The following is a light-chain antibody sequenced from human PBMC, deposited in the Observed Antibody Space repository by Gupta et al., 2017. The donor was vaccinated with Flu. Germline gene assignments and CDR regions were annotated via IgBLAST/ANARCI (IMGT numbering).Light chain of an antibody. V-gene: IGKV1-16*01. CDR1: RDVGTY. CDR2: AAS. Sequence: GDRITITCRASRDVGTYVAWYQQRMGKAPTCLISAASRLESGVPSRFSGSGYGTVFTLTITGLQPEDLGTYYCQQYDAYPLTFGGGTEVQIK. J-gene: IGKJ4*01. CDR3: QQYDAYPLT.